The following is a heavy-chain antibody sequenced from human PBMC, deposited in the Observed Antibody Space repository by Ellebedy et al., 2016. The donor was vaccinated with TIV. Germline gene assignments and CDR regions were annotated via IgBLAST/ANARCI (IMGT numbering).Heavy chain of an antibody. Sequence: GSLRLSXTVSGGSISSSSYYWGWIRQPPGKGLEWIGSIYYSGSTYYNPSLKSRVTISVDTSKNQFSLKLSSVTAADTAVYYCARLAIVEWSYWFNPWGQGTLVTVSS. D-gene: IGHD3-3*02. V-gene: IGHV4-39*01. CDR3: ARLAIVEWSYWFNP. J-gene: IGHJ5*02. CDR1: GGSISSSSYY. CDR2: IYYSGST.